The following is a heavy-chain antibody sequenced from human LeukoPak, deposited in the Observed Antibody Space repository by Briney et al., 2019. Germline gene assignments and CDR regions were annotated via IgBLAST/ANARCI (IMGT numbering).Heavy chain of an antibody. CDR1: GYSINSAYY. V-gene: IGHV4-38-2*02. CDR3: ARLTPGKNWFDP. D-gene: IGHD3-10*01. Sequence: SETLSPTCTVSGYSINSAYYWGWIRQPPGKGVEWIGTMYHCGITYYNLSLKSRVTISVDTAKNQFSLKLNSVTAADTAVYYCARLTPGKNWFDPWGHGTLVTVS. CDR2: MYHCGIT. J-gene: IGHJ5*02.